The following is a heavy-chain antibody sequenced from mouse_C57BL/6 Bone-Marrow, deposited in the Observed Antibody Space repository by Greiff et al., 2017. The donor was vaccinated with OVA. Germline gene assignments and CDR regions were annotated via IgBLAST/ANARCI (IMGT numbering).Heavy chain of an antibody. Sequence: VQLQQSGTVLARPGASVKMSCKTSGYTFTSYWMHWVKQRPGQGLEWIGAIYPGNSDTSYNQKFKGKAKLTAVTSASTAYMELSSLTNEDSAVYYCTGAYYSNSYAMDYWGQGTSVTVSS. V-gene: IGHV1-5*01. D-gene: IGHD2-5*01. J-gene: IGHJ4*01. CDR1: GYTFTSYW. CDR3: TGAYYSNSYAMDY. CDR2: IYPGNSDT.